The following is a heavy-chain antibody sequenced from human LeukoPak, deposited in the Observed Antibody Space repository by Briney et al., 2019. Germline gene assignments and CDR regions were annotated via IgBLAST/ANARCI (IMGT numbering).Heavy chain of an antibody. J-gene: IGHJ4*02. CDR2: IIPIFGTA. CDR3: ARSGDSSGYFLDY. Sequence: SVKVSCKASGGTFSSYAISWVRQAPGQGLVWMGKIIPIFGTANYAQKFQGRVTITTDESTSTAYMELSSLRSEDTAVYYCARSGDSSGYFLDYWGQGTLVTVSS. CDR1: GGTFSSYA. V-gene: IGHV1-69*05. D-gene: IGHD3-22*01.